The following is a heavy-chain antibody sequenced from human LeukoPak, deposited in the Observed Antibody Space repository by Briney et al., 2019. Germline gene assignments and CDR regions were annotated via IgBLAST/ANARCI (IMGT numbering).Heavy chain of an antibody. Sequence: ASVKVSCKASGYTFTSYDINWVRQATGQGLEWMGWMNPNSGNTGYAQKFQGRVTMTRNTSISTAYMELSSLRAEDTAVYYRAKDQGSGSGTYSWGYFDCWGQGTLVTVSS. J-gene: IGHJ4*02. CDR3: AKDQGSGSGTYSWGYFDC. CDR2: MNPNSGNT. V-gene: IGHV1-8*01. D-gene: IGHD3-10*01. CDR1: GYTFTSYD.